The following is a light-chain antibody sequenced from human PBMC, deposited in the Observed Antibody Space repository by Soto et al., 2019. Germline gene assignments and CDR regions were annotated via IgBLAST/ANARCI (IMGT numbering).Light chain of an antibody. Sequence: QSVLTQPASVSGSPGQSITISCTGTSTDVGGYKYVSWYQQHPGTAPKLMIFEVNGRPSGVSDRFSGSKSGNTASLTISGLQPEDEADYYCRSFSSSSTPYVFGTGTQLTVL. V-gene: IGLV2-14*01. CDR3: RSFSSSSTPYV. CDR2: EVN. J-gene: IGLJ1*01. CDR1: STDVGGYKY.